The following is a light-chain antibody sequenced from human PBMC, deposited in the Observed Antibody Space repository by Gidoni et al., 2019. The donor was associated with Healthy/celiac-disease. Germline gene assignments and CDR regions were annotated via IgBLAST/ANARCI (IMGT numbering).Light chain of an antibody. Sequence: QSALTQPRSVSGSPRQSVTISCTGTSSDVGGYNYVSWYQQHPGKAPKLIIYDVSKRPSGVPDRFSGSKSGNTASLTISGLQAEDEADYYCCSYAGSYTVVFGGGTKLTVL. CDR3: CSYAGSYTVV. V-gene: IGLV2-11*01. CDR2: DVS. CDR1: SSDVGGYNY. J-gene: IGLJ2*01.